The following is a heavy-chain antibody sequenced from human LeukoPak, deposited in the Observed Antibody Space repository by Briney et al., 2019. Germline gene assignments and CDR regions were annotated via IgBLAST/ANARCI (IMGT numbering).Heavy chain of an antibody. CDR3: ARDGPGLDGSGSR. CDR1: GGSISSYY. CDR2: IYTSGST. Sequence: SETLSLTCTVSGGSISSYYWSWIRQPPGKGLEWIGRIYTSGSTNYNTSLKSRVTISIDTSKNQFSLKVNSVTAADTAVYYCARDGPGLDGSGSRWGQGTLVTVSS. J-gene: IGHJ4*02. D-gene: IGHD3-10*01. V-gene: IGHV4-4*08.